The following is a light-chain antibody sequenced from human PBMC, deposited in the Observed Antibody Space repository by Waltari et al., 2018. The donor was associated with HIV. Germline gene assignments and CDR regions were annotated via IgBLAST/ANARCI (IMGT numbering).Light chain of an antibody. CDR3: QSADSSGVV. CDR1: ALPKQY. CDR2: KDS. J-gene: IGLJ2*01. V-gene: IGLV3-25*03. Sequence: SYELTQPPSVSVSPGQTARITCSGDALPKQYAYWYQQKPGQAPVLGIYKDSERPSGIPERFSGSSSGTTVTLTSSGVQAEDEADYYCQSADSSGVVFGGGTKLTVL.